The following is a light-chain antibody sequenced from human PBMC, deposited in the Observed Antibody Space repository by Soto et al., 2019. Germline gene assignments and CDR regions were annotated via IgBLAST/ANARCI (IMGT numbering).Light chain of an antibody. Sequence: QSALTQPASVSGSPGQSITISCTGTSSDVGAYNYVSWYQQHPGKVPKLMIYDVSDRPSGDSNRFSGSKSGNTASLTISGLQAEDEADYYCSSFARSNADVFGSGTKLTVL. CDR1: SSDVGAYNY. CDR2: DVS. J-gene: IGLJ1*01. CDR3: SSFARSNADV. V-gene: IGLV2-14*03.